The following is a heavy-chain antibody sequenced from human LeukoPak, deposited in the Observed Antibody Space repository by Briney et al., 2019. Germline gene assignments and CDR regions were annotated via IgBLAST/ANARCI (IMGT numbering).Heavy chain of an antibody. D-gene: IGHD1-1*01. CDR3: TKVSTTGVGGRGYFDQ. Sequence: GGSLRLSCAASGFTFTNYAMSWVRQTPGKGLEWVSFITYRSAGDSTYYADSVRGRLTISRDSSKSTLYLQMNSLRAEDTAVYYCTKVSTTGVGGRGYFDQWGQGTQVTVSS. CDR1: GFTFTNYA. V-gene: IGHV3-23*01. J-gene: IGHJ4*02. CDR2: ITYRSAGDST.